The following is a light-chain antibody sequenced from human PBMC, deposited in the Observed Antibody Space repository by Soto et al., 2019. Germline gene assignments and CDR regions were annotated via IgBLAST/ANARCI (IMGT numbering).Light chain of an antibody. CDR3: QQYVTSSPRT. V-gene: IGKV3-20*01. CDR2: GAS. J-gene: IGKJ1*01. Sequence: EIVLTQSPGTLSLSPGERATLSCSASQSVSSSYLAWYQQRPGQAPRLLIYGASSRAPGIPDRFSGSGSGTDFTLTITRLEPEDFAVYYCQQYVTSSPRTFGQGTKVDIK. CDR1: QSVSSSY.